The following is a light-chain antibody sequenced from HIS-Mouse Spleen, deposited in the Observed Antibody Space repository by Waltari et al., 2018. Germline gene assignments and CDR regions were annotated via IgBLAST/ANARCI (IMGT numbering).Light chain of an antibody. CDR3: AAWDDSLSGYV. V-gene: IGLV1-47*01. CDR1: SSNIRGTY. J-gene: IGLJ1*01. Sequence: QSVLTQPPSASGTPGQSVTISCSGSSSNIRGTYVYWYQQLPGTAPKLLIYRNNQRHSGVPDRFSGSKSGTSASLAISGLRSEDEADYYCAAWDDSLSGYVFGTGTKVTVL. CDR2: RNN.